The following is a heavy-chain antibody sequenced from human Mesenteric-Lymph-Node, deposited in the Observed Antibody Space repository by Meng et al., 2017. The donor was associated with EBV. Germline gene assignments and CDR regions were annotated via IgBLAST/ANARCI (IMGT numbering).Heavy chain of an antibody. V-gene: IGHV4-34*01. CDR2: INHSGST. Sequence: QVQLQWWGAGLLKPSETLSLPCAVYGGSFSGYYWSWIRQSPGKGLEWIGEINHSGSTNYNPSLKSRVSISLDTSDNQFSLKLHSVTAADTAVYYCARDYFGLGTYYNYDWIDSWGQGTLVTVSS. CDR3: ARDYFGLGTYYNYDWIDS. D-gene: IGHD3-10*01. J-gene: IGHJ5*01. CDR1: GGSFSGYY.